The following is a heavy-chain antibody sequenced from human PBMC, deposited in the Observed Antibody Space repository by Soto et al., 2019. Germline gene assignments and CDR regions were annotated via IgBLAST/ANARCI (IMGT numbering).Heavy chain of an antibody. J-gene: IGHJ4*02. D-gene: IGHD2-21*01. V-gene: IGHV3-23*01. CDR2: ISGSGSST. Sequence: EVQLLEAGGGLVQPGGSLRLSCAASGFSFNSKAMSWVRQAPGKGLEWVSIISGSGSSTYYTDSLKGRFTISRDNSKNMVYLEMNNLRAEDTAVYYCAKENGFQFINLGASGFDYWGQGSLVSVSS. CDR3: AKENGFQFINLGASGFDY. CDR1: GFSFNSKA.